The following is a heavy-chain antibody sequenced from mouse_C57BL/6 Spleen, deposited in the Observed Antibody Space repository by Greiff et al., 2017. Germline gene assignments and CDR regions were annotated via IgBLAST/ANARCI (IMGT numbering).Heavy chain of an antibody. CDR2: IDPENGDT. D-gene: IGHD1-1*01. CDR3: TRPGGSSAWFAY. J-gene: IGHJ3*01. Sequence: EVQGVESGAELVRPGASVKLSCTASGFNIKDDYMHWVKQRPEQGLEWIGWIDPENGDTEYASKFQGKATITAATSSNTAFLQLSSLTSEDTAVYYCTRPGGSSAWFAYWGQGTLVTVSA. CDR1: GFNIKDDY. V-gene: IGHV14-4*01.